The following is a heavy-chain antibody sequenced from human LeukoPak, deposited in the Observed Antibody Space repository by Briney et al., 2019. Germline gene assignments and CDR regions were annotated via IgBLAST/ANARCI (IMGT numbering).Heavy chain of an antibody. Sequence: SETLSLTCTVSGGSISSYYWSWIRQPPGKGLEWIGYIYYSGSTNYNPFLKSRLTISVDTSKNQFSLKLSSVTAADTAVYYCARGGWMATTPFDYWGQGTLVTVSS. CDR3: ARGGWMATTPFDY. D-gene: IGHD5-24*01. CDR2: IYYSGST. V-gene: IGHV4-59*01. J-gene: IGHJ4*02. CDR1: GGSISSYY.